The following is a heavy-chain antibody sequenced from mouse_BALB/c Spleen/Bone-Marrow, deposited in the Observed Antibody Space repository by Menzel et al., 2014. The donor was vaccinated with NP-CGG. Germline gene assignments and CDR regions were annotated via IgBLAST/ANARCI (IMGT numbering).Heavy chain of an antibody. CDR2: ISSGGGST. CDR3: ATHYYGRFDY. J-gene: IGHJ2*01. D-gene: IGHD1-2*01. Sequence: EVQGVESGGGLVKPGGSLKLSCAASGFGFSSSDMSWVRQTPEKRLEWVAYISSGGGSTYYPDTVKGRFTISRDNAKNTLYLQMSSLKSEDTAMYYWATHYYGRFDYWGQGTTLTVSS. V-gene: IGHV5-12-1*01. CDR1: GFGFSSSD.